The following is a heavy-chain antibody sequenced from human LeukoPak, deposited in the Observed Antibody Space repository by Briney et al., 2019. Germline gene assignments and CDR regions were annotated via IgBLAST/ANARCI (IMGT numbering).Heavy chain of an antibody. Sequence: GESLKISCKGSGYSFTSYWIGWVRQMPGKGLEWMGIIYPGDPDTRYSPSFQGQVTISADKSISTAYLQWSSLKASDTAMYYCARQKSKDIVVVPAAIDGAFDIWGQGTMVTVSS. CDR1: GYSFTSYW. V-gene: IGHV5-51*01. CDR3: ARQKSKDIVVVPAAIDGAFDI. J-gene: IGHJ3*02. CDR2: IYPGDPDT. D-gene: IGHD2-2*02.